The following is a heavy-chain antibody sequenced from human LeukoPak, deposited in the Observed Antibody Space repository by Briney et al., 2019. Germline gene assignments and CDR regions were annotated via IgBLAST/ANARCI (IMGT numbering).Heavy chain of an antibody. J-gene: IGHJ4*02. V-gene: IGHV3-33*06. CDR1: GFTFSSYG. CDR2: IWYDGSNK. CDR3: AKEAVGFFDY. Sequence: GGSLRLSCAASGFTFSSYGMHWVRQAPGKGLEWVAVIWYDGSNKYYADSVKGRFTISRDSSKNTLYLQMNSLRAEDTAVYYCAKEAVGFFDYWGQGTLVTVSS. D-gene: IGHD6-13*01.